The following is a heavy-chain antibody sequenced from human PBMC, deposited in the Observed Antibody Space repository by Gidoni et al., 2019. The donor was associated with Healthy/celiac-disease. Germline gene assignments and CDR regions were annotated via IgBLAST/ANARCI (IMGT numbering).Heavy chain of an antibody. J-gene: IGHJ6*02. D-gene: IGHD3-9*01. V-gene: IGHV3-30*18. CDR3: AKDIGDILTGYYKGTFGGYYYYGMDV. CDR2: ISYDGSNK. CDR1: GFTFSSYG. Sequence: QVQLVESGGGVVQPGRSLRLSCAASGFTFSSYGMHWVRQAPGKGVEWVAVISYDGSNKYYAESGKGRFTISRDNSKNTLYLQMNSLRAEDTAVYYCAKDIGDILTGYYKGTFGGYYYYGMDVWGQGTTVTVSS.